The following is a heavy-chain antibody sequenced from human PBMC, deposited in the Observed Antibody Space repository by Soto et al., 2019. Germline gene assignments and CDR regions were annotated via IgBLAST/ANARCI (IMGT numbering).Heavy chain of an antibody. J-gene: IGHJ4*02. CDR1: GFTFSSYG. V-gene: IGHV3-30*03. Sequence: QVQLVESGGGVVQPGTSLRLSCAASGFTFSSYGFQWVRQAPGKGLEWVTLMLHDGSKTVYADSVKGRFTISRDNSRNTLYLQMNSLKDEDTAVYYCASGQCGTNCYIFEYWGQGTLVTVSS. CDR3: ASGQCGTNCYIFEY. D-gene: IGHD2-8*01. CDR2: MLHDGSKT.